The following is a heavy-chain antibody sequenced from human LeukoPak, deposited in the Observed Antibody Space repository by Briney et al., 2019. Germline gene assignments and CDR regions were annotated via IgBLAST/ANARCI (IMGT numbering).Heavy chain of an antibody. J-gene: IGHJ3*02. Sequence: GASVKVSCKASGYTFTSYNINWVRQATGQGLEWMGWMSPNSGNTGFVQKFQGRVTMTRNTSISTAYMELSSLRSEDTAVYYCARGFGAAGSIWGQGTMVAVSS. CDR3: ARGFGAAGSI. CDR1: GYTFTSYN. V-gene: IGHV1-8*01. CDR2: MSPNSGNT. D-gene: IGHD6-13*01.